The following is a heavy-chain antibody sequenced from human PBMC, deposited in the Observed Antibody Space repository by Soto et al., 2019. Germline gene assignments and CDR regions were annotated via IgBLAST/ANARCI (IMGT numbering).Heavy chain of an antibody. V-gene: IGHV1-18*01. CDR1: GYTLNSYG. D-gene: IGHD2-15*01. CDR3: ARDHGGIVVVVAATPDCFDY. CDR2: ISAYNGNT. J-gene: IGHJ4*02. Sequence: GASVKVCCKASGYTLNSYGMRWVRQEPGQGLEWMGWISAYNGNTNYAQKLQGRVTMTTDTSTSTAYMELRSLRSDDTAVYYCARDHGGIVVVVAATPDCFDYWGQGTLVTVSS.